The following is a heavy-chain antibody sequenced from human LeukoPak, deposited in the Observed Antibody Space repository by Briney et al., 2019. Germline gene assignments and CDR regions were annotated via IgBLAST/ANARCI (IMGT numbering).Heavy chain of an antibody. V-gene: IGHV1-24*01. J-gene: IGHJ5*02. CDR1: GYTLTELS. D-gene: IGHD3-10*01. CDR3: ATGPITMVRGVMGGGNCFDP. CDR2: FDPEDGET. Sequence: GASVKVSCKVSGYTLTELSMHWVRQAPGKGLEWMGGFDPEDGETIYAQKFQGRVTMTEDTSTDTAYMELSSLRSEDTAVYYCATGPITMVRGVMGGGNCFDPWGQGTLVTVSS.